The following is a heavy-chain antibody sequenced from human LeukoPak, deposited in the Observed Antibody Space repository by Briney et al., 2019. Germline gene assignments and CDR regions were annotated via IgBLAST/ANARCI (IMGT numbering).Heavy chain of an antibody. V-gene: IGHV3-48*02. J-gene: IGHJ4*02. CDR2: IGSSSSPI. D-gene: IGHD3-16*01. CDR1: GFTFSTYS. Sequence: GGSLRLSCAASGFTFSTYSLNWVRQAPGKGLEWLSYIGSSSSPIYYADSVKGRFTISRDNAKNSLYLQMNGLRDDDTAVYYCASSSWGDYEGYWGQGTLVTVSS. CDR3: ASSSWGDYEGY.